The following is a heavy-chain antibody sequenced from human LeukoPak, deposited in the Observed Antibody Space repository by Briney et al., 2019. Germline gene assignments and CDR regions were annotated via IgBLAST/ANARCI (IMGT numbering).Heavy chain of an antibody. D-gene: IGHD1-26*01. V-gene: IGHV3-23*01. J-gene: IGHJ3*02. CDR3: AKGEVGATIAFDI. CDR1: GFTFSNYG. CDR2: ISGNGAGT. Sequence: GGSLRLSCAASGFTFSNYGMTWVRQAPGKGLEWVSAISGNGAGTYYADSVKGRFTISRDNSKNTLYLQMNILRAEDTAVYYCAKGEVGATIAFDIWGQGTMVTVSS.